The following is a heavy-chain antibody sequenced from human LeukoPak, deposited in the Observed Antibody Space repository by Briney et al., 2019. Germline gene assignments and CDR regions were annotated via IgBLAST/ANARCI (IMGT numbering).Heavy chain of an antibody. CDR1: GGTFSRYA. V-gene: IGHV1-69*04. J-gene: IGHJ5*02. CDR2: IIPILGIT. Sequence: ASVKVSCKASGGTFSRYAISWVRQAPGQGLEWMGRIIPILGITTYAQKFQGRVTITADKSTSTAYMELSSLRSEDTAVYYCARDPGWDYGFDNWFDPWGQGTLVTVSS. D-gene: IGHD4-17*01. CDR3: ARDPGWDYGFDNWFDP.